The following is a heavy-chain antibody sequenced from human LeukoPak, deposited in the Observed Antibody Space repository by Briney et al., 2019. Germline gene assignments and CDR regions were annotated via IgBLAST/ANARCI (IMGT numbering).Heavy chain of an antibody. CDR2: IYPGDSDT. CDR1: GYSFTSYW. D-gene: IGHD2-21*02. CDR3: ARPLPAYCGGDCYPEYLQH. J-gene: IGHJ1*01. V-gene: IGHV5-51*01. Sequence: GESLKISCKGSGYSFTSYWIGWVRQMPGKGLEWMGIIYPGDSDTRYSPSFQGQVTISADKSICTAYLQWSSLKASDTAMYYCARPLPAYCGGDCYPEYLQHRGQGTLVTVSS.